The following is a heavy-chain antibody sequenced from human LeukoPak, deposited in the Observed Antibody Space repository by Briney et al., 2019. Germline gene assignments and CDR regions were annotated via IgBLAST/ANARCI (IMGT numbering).Heavy chain of an antibody. J-gene: IGHJ4*02. CDR2: ISSSGSTI. CDR3: ARAGGLVVVAATIDY. V-gene: IGHV3-11*04. Sequence: PGWSLRLSCAASGYTFSDYYMRWIRQAPGKGLEWVSYISSSGSTIYYADSVKGRFTISRDNAKNSLYLQMNSLRAEDTAVYYCARAGGLVVVAATIDYWGQGTLVTVSS. D-gene: IGHD2-15*01. CDR1: GYTFSDYY.